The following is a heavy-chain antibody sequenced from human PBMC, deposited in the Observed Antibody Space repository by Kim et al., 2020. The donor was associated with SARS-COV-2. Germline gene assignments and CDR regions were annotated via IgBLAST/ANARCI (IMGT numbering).Heavy chain of an antibody. Sequence: GGSLRLSCAASGFTFSNAWMSWVRQAPGKGLEWVGRIKSKTDGGTTDYAAPVKGRFTISRDDSKNTLYLQMNSLKTEDTAVYYCTTDRGARLLLWFGDQTEDAFDIWGQGTMVTVSS. V-gene: IGHV3-15*01. CDR1: GFTFSNAW. D-gene: IGHD3-10*01. CDR2: IKSKTDGGTT. CDR3: TTDRGARLLLWFGDQTEDAFDI. J-gene: IGHJ3*02.